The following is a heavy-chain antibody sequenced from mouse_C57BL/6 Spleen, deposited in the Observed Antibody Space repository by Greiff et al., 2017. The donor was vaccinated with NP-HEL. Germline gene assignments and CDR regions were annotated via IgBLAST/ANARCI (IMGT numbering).Heavy chain of an antibody. CDR1: GYTFTDYN. Sequence: VHVKQSGPELVKPGASVKIPCKASGYTFTDYNMDWVKQSHGKSLEWIGDINPNNGGTIYNQKFKGKATLTVDKSSITAYMELRSLTSEDTAVYYCARRGVLRRWFAYWGQGTLVTVSA. J-gene: IGHJ3*01. D-gene: IGHD1-1*01. CDR3: ARRGVLRRWFAY. CDR2: INPNNGGT. V-gene: IGHV1-18*01.